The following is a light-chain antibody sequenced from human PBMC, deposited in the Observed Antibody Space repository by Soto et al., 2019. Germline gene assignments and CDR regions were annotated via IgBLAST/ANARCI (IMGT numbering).Light chain of an antibody. CDR3: QTWGTGIRI. V-gene: IGLV4-69*01. CDR1: RGHSSYA. J-gene: IGLJ2*01. CDR2: LNSDGSH. Sequence: QPVLTQSPSASASPGASVKLTCTLSRGHSSYAIAWYQKQAEKGPRYLMKLNSDGSHSKGDGIPDRFSGSSSGAERYLTISRLQSEDEADYYGQTWGTGIRIFGGGTKLPVL.